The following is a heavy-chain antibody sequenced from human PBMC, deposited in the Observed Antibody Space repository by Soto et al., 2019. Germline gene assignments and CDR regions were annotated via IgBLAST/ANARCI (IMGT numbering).Heavy chain of an antibody. CDR3: ARTPVVTPEYYFDY. CDR1: GYTFTNYV. V-gene: IGHV1-18*01. CDR2: INAYNGDT. J-gene: IGHJ4*02. Sequence: ASGKVSCKASGYTFTNYVLTWVRQAPGQGVEWMGWINAYNGDTNYAQNLQGRVTMTTDTSTSTAYMELRDLRSDDTAVYYCARTPVVTPEYYFDYWGQGTLVTVSS. D-gene: IGHD2-15*01.